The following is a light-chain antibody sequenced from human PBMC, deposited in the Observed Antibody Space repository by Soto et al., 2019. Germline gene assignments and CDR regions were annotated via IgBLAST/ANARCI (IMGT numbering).Light chain of an antibody. V-gene: IGLV2-23*02. CDR2: GVT. CDR1: RSDIGSYNN. J-gene: IGLJ3*02. CDR3: FSYAGRSIWV. Sequence: QSVLTQPASVSGSPGQSITISCSGSRSDIGSYNNVAWYQQHPGKAPRVMIFGVTKRPSGISDRFFGSKSGSTASLTISGLQAEYEADYFCFSYAGRSIWVFVGGTTLTVL.